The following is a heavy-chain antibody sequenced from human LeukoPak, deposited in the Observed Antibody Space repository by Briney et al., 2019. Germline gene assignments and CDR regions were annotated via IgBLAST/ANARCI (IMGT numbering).Heavy chain of an antibody. Sequence: ASVKVSCKASGYTFTGYYMHWVRQAPGQGLEWMGWINPNSGGTNYAQKFQGRVTMTRDTSISTAYMELSRLRSDDTAVYYCARTPIFGVVRAPGNSDAFDIWGQGTMVTVSS. D-gene: IGHD3-3*01. CDR1: GYTFTGYY. J-gene: IGHJ3*02. V-gene: IGHV1-2*02. CDR2: INPNSGGT. CDR3: ARTPIFGVVRAPGNSDAFDI.